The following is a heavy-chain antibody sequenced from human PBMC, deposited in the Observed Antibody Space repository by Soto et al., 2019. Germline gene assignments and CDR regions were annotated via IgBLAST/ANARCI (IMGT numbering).Heavy chain of an antibody. CDR3: ARGGSILSSSWYRDYYYGMDV. J-gene: IGHJ6*02. V-gene: IGHV3-30-3*01. CDR1: GFTFSSYA. Sequence: SLRLSCAASGFTFSSYAMHWVRQAPGKGLEWVAVISYDGSNKYYADSVKGRFTISRDNSKNTLYLQMNSLRAEDTAVYYCARGGSILSSSWYRDYYYGMDVWGQGTTVTVSS. D-gene: IGHD6-13*01. CDR2: ISYDGSNK.